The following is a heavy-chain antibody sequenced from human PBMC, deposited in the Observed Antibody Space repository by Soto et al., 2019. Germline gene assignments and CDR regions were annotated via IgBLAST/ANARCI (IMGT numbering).Heavy chain of an antibody. CDR2: INHSGST. J-gene: IGHJ4*02. V-gene: IGHV4-34*01. Sequence: QVQLQQWGAGLLKPSETLSLTCAVYGGSFSGYYWSWIRQPPGKGLEWIGEINHSGSTNYNPFLKSRVTIAVDTSKNQFSRKLSSVTAADTAVYYCARASTMGRITMVRGVIISLYYFDYWGQGTLVTVSS. CDR3: ARASTMGRITMVRGVIISLYYFDY. D-gene: IGHD3-10*01. CDR1: GGSFSGYY.